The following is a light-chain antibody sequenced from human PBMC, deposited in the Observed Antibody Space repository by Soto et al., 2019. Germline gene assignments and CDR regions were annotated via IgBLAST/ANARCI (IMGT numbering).Light chain of an antibody. CDR2: ANT. CDR3: QSYDGTSVV. Sequence: QSVLTQPPSVSGAPGQRVTISCSGSSSNIGTGYDVHWYQQLPGAAPKLLIYANTNRPSGVPDRFSGSKSGASASLAITGLQAEDEADYYCQSYDGTSVVFGGGTKVTVL. J-gene: IGLJ2*01. V-gene: IGLV1-40*01. CDR1: SSNIGTGYD.